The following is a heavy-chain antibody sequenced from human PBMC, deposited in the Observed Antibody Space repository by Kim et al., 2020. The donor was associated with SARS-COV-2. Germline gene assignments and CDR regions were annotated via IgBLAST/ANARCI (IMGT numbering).Heavy chain of an antibody. Sequence: GGSLRLSCAASGFTFSSYAMSWVRQAPGKGLEWVSGISGSGGSTYQADSVKGRFTISRDNHKNTMYLQMNSLRAEDTAVYYCVSLGYCSSSSCYSYYYGMDVWGQGTTVTVSS. V-gene: IGHV3-23*01. D-gene: IGHD2-2*01. CDR2: ISGSGGST. CDR1: GFTFSSYA. J-gene: IGHJ6*02. CDR3: VSLGYCSSSSCYSYYYGMDV.